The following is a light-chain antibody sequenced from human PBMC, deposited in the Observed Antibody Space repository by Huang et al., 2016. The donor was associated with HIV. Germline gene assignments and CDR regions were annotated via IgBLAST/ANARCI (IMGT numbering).Light chain of an antibody. V-gene: IGKV3-11*01. CDR3: QQRSNWPPIT. J-gene: IGKJ5*01. CDR1: QSVSSN. CDR2: DAS. Sequence: EIVLTQSPATLSLSPGERAPRSCRASQSVSSNLAWYQQKPSQGPRHLIYDASNRATGIPARFSGGGSGTDFTLTISSLEPDDFAVYYCQQRSNWPPITCGQGTRLEIK.